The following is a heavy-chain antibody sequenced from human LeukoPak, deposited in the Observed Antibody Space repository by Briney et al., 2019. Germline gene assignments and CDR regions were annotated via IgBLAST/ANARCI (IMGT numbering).Heavy chain of an antibody. D-gene: IGHD3-3*01. CDR3: ARGIYDFWSGYSPYYYMDV. J-gene: IGHJ6*03. CDR1: GYSISSGYY. CDR2: IYHSGRT. Sequence: SETLSLTCSVSGYSISSGYYWGWIRQPPEKGLEWIGSIYHSGRTYYNPSLKSRVTISVDTSKNQFSLKLSSVTAADTAVYYCARGIYDFWSGYSPYYYMDVWGKGTTVTVSS. V-gene: IGHV4-38-2*02.